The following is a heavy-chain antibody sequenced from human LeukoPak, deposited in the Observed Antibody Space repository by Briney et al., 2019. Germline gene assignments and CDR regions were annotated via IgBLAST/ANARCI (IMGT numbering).Heavy chain of an antibody. CDR1: GGSISSTSYN. Sequence: SETLSLTCTVSGGSISSTSYNWGWIRQPPGKGLEWIGSIFYTGSANYSPSLKSRVTISVDTSKNQFSLKLSSVTAADTAVYYCASSNRYSGSYAFDYWGQGTLVTVSS. D-gene: IGHD1-26*01. V-gene: IGHV4-39*07. CDR2: IFYTGSA. J-gene: IGHJ4*02. CDR3: ASSNRYSGSYAFDY.